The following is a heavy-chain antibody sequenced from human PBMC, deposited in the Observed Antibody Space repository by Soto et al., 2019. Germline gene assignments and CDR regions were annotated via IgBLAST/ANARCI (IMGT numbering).Heavy chain of an antibody. Sequence: PSEALSLTCTVSGGSISRYYWSWIRQPPGKGLEWIGYIYYSGSTNYNPSLKSRVTISVDTSKNQFSLKLSSVTAADTAVYYCARHPPIAVAAIDYWGQGTLVTVSS. J-gene: IGHJ4*02. V-gene: IGHV4-59*08. CDR3: ARHPPIAVAAIDY. CDR1: GGSISRYY. CDR2: IYYSGST. D-gene: IGHD6-19*01.